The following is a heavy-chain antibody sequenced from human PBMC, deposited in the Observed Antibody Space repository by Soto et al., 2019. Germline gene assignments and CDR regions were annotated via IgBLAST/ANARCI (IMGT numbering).Heavy chain of an antibody. CDR2: INPSGCST. CDR1: GYTFTSYY. CDR3: ARDLYSSGWQDY. D-gene: IGHD6-19*01. Sequence: QVQLVQSGAEVKKPGASVKVSCKASGYTFTSYYMHWVRQAPGQGLEWMGIINPSGCSTSYAQKLQGRVSMTRDTSTSTVYMELSRLRSEDTAVYYCARDLYSSGWQDYWGQGTLVTVAS. V-gene: IGHV1-46*03. J-gene: IGHJ4*02.